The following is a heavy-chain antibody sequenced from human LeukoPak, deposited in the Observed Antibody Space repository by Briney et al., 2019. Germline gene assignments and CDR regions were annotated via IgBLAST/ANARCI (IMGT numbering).Heavy chain of an antibody. V-gene: IGHV1-18*01. J-gene: IGHJ6*03. Sequence: ASVKVSCKASGYTFTSYGISWVRQAPGQGLEWMGWISAYNGNTNYAQKLQGRVTMTTDTSTSTAYMELRSLRSDDTAVYYCARGPIVVVPAAISFYYYYMDVWGKGTTVTVSS. D-gene: IGHD2-2*02. CDR3: ARGPIVVVPAAISFYYYYMDV. CDR2: ISAYNGNT. CDR1: GYTFTSYG.